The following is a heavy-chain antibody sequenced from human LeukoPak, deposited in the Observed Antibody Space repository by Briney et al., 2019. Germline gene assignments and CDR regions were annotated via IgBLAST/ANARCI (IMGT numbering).Heavy chain of an antibody. Sequence: GSLRLSCAASGFTIDDNGMSWVRPAPGKGLKWVSGTNWNGGSTAYTDSMKGRFTISRDNAKNSLYLQMNSLRAEDTDLYHCARYGSGSYYYYYMDVWGKGTTVTVSS. CDR3: ARYGSGSYYYYYMDV. V-gene: IGHV3-20*01. CDR2: TNWNGGST. CDR1: GFTIDDNG. D-gene: IGHD3-10*01. J-gene: IGHJ6*03.